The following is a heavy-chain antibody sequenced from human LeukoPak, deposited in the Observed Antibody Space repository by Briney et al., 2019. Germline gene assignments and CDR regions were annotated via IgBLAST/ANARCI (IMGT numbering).Heavy chain of an antibody. CDR2: ISNSGSTV. Sequence: GGSLRLSCAASGFTFSDYYMTWIRQAPGKGLEWLSYISNSGSTVFYADSIMGRFTVSRDNAKRSLYLQIESLRDDDTAVYHCALGTINKDYYFGMDVWGQGTTVIVSS. J-gene: IGHJ6*02. CDR1: GFTFSDYY. V-gene: IGHV3-11*01. CDR3: ALGTINKDYYFGMDV. D-gene: IGHD2-8*01.